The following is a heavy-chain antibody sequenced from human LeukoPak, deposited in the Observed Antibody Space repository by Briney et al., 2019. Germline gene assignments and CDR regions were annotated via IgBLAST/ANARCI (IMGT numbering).Heavy chain of an antibody. CDR3: ASLGYCSGGTCPWDYYYHMDV. V-gene: IGHV4-4*07. Sequence: SETLSLTCTVSGASSSSYSWTWIRQPAGKGLEWIGRIYTSGSTNYNPSLNSRVTISVDKSKNQFSLRLSSVTAADTAVYYCASLGYCSGGTCPWDYYYHMDVWGKGTTVIVSS. CDR1: GASSSSYS. CDR2: IYTSGST. D-gene: IGHD2-15*01. J-gene: IGHJ6*03.